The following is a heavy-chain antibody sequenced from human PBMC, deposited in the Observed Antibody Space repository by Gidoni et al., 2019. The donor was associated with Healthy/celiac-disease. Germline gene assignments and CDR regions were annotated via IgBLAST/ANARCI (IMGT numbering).Heavy chain of an antibody. Sequence: QVQLVESGGGVVQPGRSLRLSCAASGFTFRRSAMHWVRQAPGKGLEWGAVISYDGSNKYYADSVKGRFTISRDNSKNTLYLQMNSLRAEDTAVYYCARWRSMDIVVVDAGAFDIWGQGTMVTVSS. J-gene: IGHJ3*02. CDR2: ISYDGSNK. CDR3: ARWRSMDIVVVDAGAFDI. V-gene: IGHV3-30*04. D-gene: IGHD2-15*01. CDR1: GFTFRRSA.